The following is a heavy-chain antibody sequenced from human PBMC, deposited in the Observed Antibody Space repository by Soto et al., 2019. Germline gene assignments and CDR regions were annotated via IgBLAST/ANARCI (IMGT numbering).Heavy chain of an antibody. Sequence: EVQLLESGGGLVQPGGSLRLSCAASGFTFSSYAISWVRQAPGKGLEWVSAISGSGGSTYYADSVKGRFTISRDNSKNTLYLQMNSLRAEDTAVYYCAKDPRGGFSYGRDYWGQGTLVTVSS. CDR3: AKDPRGGFSYGRDY. CDR1: GFTFSSYA. CDR2: ISGSGGST. V-gene: IGHV3-23*01. J-gene: IGHJ4*02. D-gene: IGHD5-18*01.